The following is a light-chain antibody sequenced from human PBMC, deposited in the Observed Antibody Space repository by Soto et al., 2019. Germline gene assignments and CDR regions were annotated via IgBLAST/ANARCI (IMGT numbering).Light chain of an antibody. J-gene: IGKJ2*01. CDR2: AAS. Sequence: DIQMTQSPSSLSASVGARVTITCRASQSISNSLNWYQQRSGKAPNLVIYAASSLQSGVPSRFSGSGSGPDFTLTISSLQPEDFSTYYCQQSYSAPGYTFGQGTKLDSK. V-gene: IGKV1-39*01. CDR3: QQSYSAPGYT. CDR1: QSISNS.